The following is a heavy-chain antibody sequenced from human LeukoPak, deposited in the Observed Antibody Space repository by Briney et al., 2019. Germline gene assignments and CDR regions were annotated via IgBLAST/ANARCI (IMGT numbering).Heavy chain of an antibody. CDR3: ARAEKIAVAGMGYYFDY. V-gene: IGHV3-21*01. J-gene: IGHJ4*02. D-gene: IGHD6-19*01. Sequence: GGSLRLSCAASGFTFSSYSMNWVRQAPGKGLEWVSSISSSSSYIYYADSVKGRFTISRDNAKNTLYLQMNSLRAEDTAVYYCARAEKIAVAGMGYYFDYWGQGTLVTVSS. CDR1: GFTFSSYS. CDR2: ISSSSSYI.